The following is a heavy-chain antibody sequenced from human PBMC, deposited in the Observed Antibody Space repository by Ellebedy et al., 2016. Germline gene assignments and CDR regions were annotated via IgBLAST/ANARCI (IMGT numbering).Heavy chain of an antibody. Sequence: GSLRLSCAVYGGSVSGYSWSWIRQPPGKGLEWIGEINHSGSTNYNPSLKSRVTISVDTSKNQFSMKLSSVTAADTAVYYCARRVTGHNFDYWGQGTLVTVSS. CDR1: GGSVSGYS. V-gene: IGHV4-34*01. J-gene: IGHJ4*02. CDR2: INHSGST. CDR3: ARRVTGHNFDY. D-gene: IGHD3-9*01.